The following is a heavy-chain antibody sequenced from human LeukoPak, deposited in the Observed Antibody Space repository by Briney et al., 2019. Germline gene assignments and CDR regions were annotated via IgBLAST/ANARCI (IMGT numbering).Heavy chain of an antibody. CDR1: GFTFSDYY. V-gene: IGHV3-11*01. D-gene: IGHD5-12*01. CDR2: ISSSGSTI. CDR3: ARTHISLDVAPYDY. Sequence: KPGGSLRLSCAASGFTFSDYYMSWIRQAPGKGLEWVSYISSSGSTIYYADSVKGRFTISRDNAKNSLYLQMNSLRAEDTAVYYCARTHISLDVAPYDYWGQGTLVTVSS. J-gene: IGHJ4*02.